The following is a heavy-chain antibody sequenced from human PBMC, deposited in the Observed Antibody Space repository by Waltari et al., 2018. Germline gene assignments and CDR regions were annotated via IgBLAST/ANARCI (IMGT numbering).Heavy chain of an antibody. CDR3: ATQTGGSGSYYPGFDY. Sequence: QVQLVQSGAEVKKPGASVKVSCKVSGYTLTELSMHWVRQAPGKGLAWMGGFDPEYGETIYAQKFQGRVTMTEDTSTDTAYMELSSLGSEDTAVYYCATQTGGSGSYYPGFDYWGQGTLVTVSS. V-gene: IGHV1-24*01. CDR1: GYTLTELS. J-gene: IGHJ4*02. CDR2: FDPEYGET. D-gene: IGHD3-10*01.